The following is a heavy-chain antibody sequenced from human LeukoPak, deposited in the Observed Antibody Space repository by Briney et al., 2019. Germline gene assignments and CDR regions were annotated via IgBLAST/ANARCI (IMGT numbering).Heavy chain of an antibody. CDR1: GGSFSGYY. V-gene: IGHV4-34*01. Sequence: SETLSLTCAVYGGSFSGYYWSWIRQPPGKGLEWIGEINHSGSTNYNPSLKSRVTISVDTSKNQFSLKLSSVTAADTAVYYCARAGPNCSGGSCATRDRPRLYYFDYWGQGTLVTVSS. CDR3: ARAGPNCSGGSCATRDRPRLYYFDY. J-gene: IGHJ4*02. CDR2: INHSGST. D-gene: IGHD2-15*01.